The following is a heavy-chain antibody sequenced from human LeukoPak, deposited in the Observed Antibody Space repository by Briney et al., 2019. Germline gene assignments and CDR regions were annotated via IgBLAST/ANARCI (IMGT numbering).Heavy chain of an antibody. Sequence: SETLSLTCTVSGGSISSGGYYWSWIRQHPGKGLEWIGYIYYSGSTYYNPSLKSRVTISVDTSKNQFSLKLSSVTAADTAVYYCARPRGRKAWFDPWGQGTLVTVSS. V-gene: IGHV4-31*03. J-gene: IGHJ5*02. CDR1: GGSISSGGYY. D-gene: IGHD1-14*01. CDR2: IYYSGST. CDR3: ARPRGRKAWFDP.